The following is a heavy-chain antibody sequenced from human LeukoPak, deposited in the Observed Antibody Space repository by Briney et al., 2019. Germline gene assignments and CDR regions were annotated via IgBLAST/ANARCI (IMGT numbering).Heavy chain of an antibody. J-gene: IGHJ4*02. Sequence: GGSLRLSCAASGFTFRSDRMHWVRQHPGKGPEWISRISGDGSTTTYADSVKGRFTISRDNAKNTLYLQMSSLRAEDTAVYYCARDLAYGGDYWGQGTLVTVSS. V-gene: IGHV3-74*01. CDR3: ARDLAYGGDY. CDR2: ISGDGSTT. D-gene: IGHD4-17*01. CDR1: GFTFRSDR.